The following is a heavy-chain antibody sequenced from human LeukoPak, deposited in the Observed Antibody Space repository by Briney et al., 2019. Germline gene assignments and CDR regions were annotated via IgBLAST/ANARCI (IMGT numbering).Heavy chain of an antibody. D-gene: IGHD4-17*01. CDR2: IYYSGST. CDR3: AAVFNDYGDPRIDY. CDR1: GGSISSYY. V-gene: IGHV4-59*01. Sequence: SETLSLTCTVSGGSISSYYWSWVRQPPGKGLEWIGYIYYSGSTNYNPSLKSRVTISVDTSKNQFSLKLSSVTAADTAVYYCAAVFNDYGDPRIDYWGQGTLVTVSS. J-gene: IGHJ4*02.